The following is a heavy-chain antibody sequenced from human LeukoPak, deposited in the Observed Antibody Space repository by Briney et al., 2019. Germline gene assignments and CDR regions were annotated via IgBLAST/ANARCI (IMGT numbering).Heavy chain of an antibody. V-gene: IGHV4-59*01. Sequence: PSETLSLTCTVSGGSISGYYWSWIRQPPGKGPEWIGYIYYSGSSNYNPSLKNRVTISVDTSKNQFSLKLSSVTAADTAVYYCARGGLVAAGCFDYWGQGTLVTVSS. J-gene: IGHJ4*02. D-gene: IGHD6-13*01. CDR1: GGSISGYY. CDR2: IYYSGSS. CDR3: ARGGLVAAGCFDY.